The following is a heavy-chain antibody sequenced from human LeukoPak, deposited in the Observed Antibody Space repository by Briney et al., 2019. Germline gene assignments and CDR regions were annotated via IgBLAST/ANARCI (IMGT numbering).Heavy chain of an antibody. CDR3: ARHGDIVVVPAAKEPSFDY. V-gene: IGHV5-51*01. Sequence: GESLKISCKGSGYSFTSYWIGWVRQMPGKGLEWMGIIYPGDSDTRYSPSFQGQVTISADKSISTAYLQWSSLKASDTAMYYCARHGDIVVVPAAKEPSFDYWGQGTLVTVSS. CDR2: IYPGDSDT. CDR1: GYSFTSYW. D-gene: IGHD2-2*01. J-gene: IGHJ4*02.